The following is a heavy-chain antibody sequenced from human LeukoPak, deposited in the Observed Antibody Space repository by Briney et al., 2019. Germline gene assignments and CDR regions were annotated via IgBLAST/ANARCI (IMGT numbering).Heavy chain of an antibody. V-gene: IGHV4-59*01. Sequence: PSETLSLTCSVSGGSISSYYWSWIRQPPGEGLEWIGYIYYSGSTNYNPSLKSRVTISVDTSKNQFSLKLSSVAAADTAVYYCARVAVAGSHWFDPWGQGTLVTVSS. J-gene: IGHJ5*02. D-gene: IGHD6-19*01. CDR1: GGSISSYY. CDR2: IYYSGST. CDR3: ARVAVAGSHWFDP.